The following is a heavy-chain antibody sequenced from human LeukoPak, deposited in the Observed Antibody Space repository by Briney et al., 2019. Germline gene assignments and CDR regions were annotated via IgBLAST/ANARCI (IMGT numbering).Heavy chain of an antibody. CDR1: GFSFSPYW. J-gene: IGHJ4*02. V-gene: IGHV3-7*01. D-gene: IGHD4-17*01. CDR2: INPDGSGT. CDR3: ARLFGGVTTFDY. Sequence: PGGSLRLSCAASGFSFSPYWMSWVRQGPGKGLDWVASINPDGSGTYYVDSVKGRFAISRDNAQSSLYMQMNSLSAEDTAVYFCARLFGGVTTFDYWGQGPLVAVSS.